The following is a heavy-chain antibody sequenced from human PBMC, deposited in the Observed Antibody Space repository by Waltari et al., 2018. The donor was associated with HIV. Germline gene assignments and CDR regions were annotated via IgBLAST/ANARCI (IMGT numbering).Heavy chain of an antibody. J-gene: IGHJ3*02. CDR1: GYSISSGYY. CDR2: IYHSGST. V-gene: IGHV4-38-2*02. CDR3: ARVINSGSSDALDI. D-gene: IGHD1-26*01. Sequence: QVQLQESGPGLVKPSETLSLTCTVSGYSISSGYYWGWIRQPPGKGLEWIGSIYHSGSTYYNPSLKSRVTISVDTSKNQFSLKLSSVTAADTAVYYCARVINSGSSDALDIWGQGTMVTVSS.